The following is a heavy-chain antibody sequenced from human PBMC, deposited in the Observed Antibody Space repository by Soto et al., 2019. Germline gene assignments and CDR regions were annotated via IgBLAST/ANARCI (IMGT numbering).Heavy chain of an antibody. CDR3: ARSWQQGNWFDP. CDR2: ISAYNGNT. CDR1: GYTFTSYG. Sequence: QVQLVQSGAEVKKPGASVKVSCKASGYTFTSYGISWVRQAPGQGLAWMGWISAYNGNTNYAQKLQGRVTMTTDTSGGTAYMEVRSLGSDDTAVYYCARSWQQGNWFDPWGQGTLVTVSS. D-gene: IGHD6-13*01. J-gene: IGHJ5*02. V-gene: IGHV1-18*01.